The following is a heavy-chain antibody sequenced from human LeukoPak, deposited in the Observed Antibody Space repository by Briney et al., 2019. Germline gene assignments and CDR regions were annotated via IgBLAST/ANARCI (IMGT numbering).Heavy chain of an antibody. Sequence: GGSLRLSCAASGFTFSNCGMNWVRQAPGKGLDWVSGISESGAITYYADPVKGRFTISRDNSKNTVHLQMNSLRADDTAVYYCACVHAGYWGQGTLVTVS. J-gene: IGHJ4*02. D-gene: IGHD3-10*02. V-gene: IGHV3-23*01. CDR3: ACVHAGY. CDR2: ISESGAIT. CDR1: GFTFSNCG.